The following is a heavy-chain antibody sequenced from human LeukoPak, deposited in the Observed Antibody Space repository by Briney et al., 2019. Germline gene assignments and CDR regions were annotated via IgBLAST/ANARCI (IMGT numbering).Heavy chain of an antibody. Sequence: ETLSLTCTVSGGSISSSSYYWGWIRQPPGKGLEWIGEINHSGSANYNPSLKSRVTISVDASKSQFSLRLSSVTAADTAVYYCARLTYSNNWYFRRGLDNWFDPWGQGTLVTVSS. CDR3: ARLTYSNNWYFRRGLDNWFDP. V-gene: IGHV4-39*07. CDR1: GGSISSSSYY. D-gene: IGHD6-13*01. CDR2: INHSGSA. J-gene: IGHJ5*02.